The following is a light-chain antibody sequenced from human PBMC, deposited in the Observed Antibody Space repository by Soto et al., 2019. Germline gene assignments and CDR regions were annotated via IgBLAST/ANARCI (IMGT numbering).Light chain of an antibody. J-gene: IGKJ1*01. CDR3: LQYDTYWT. Sequence: DIQMTQSPSALSASLGDRVTITCRASQNINSWLAWYQQKPGKAPNLLIYGAFRFESGVPSRFSGSGSWTDFTLTISSLQPDDFATYYCLQYDTYWTFGQGTKVDIK. V-gene: IGKV1-5*01. CDR1: QNINSW. CDR2: GAF.